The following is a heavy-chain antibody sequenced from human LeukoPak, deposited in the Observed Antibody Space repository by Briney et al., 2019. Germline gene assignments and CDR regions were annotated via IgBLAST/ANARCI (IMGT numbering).Heavy chain of an antibody. CDR3: ARGGHSSSWKLGKYHLGI. D-gene: IGHD6-13*01. V-gene: IGHV1-69*13. J-gene: IGHJ4*02. CDR1: GGTFSSYA. Sequence: SVKVSCKASGGTFSSYAISWVRQAPGQGLEWMGGIIPIFGTANYAQKFQGRVTITADESTSTAYMELSSLRYEDTAVYYCARGGHSSSWKLGKYHLGIWGQGTLVTVSS. CDR2: IIPIFGTA.